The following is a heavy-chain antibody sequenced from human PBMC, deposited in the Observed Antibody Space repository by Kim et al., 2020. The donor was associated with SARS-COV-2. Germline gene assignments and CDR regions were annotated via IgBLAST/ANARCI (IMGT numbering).Heavy chain of an antibody. Sequence: SQTLSLTCAISGDSVSSNSTSWNWIRQSPSRGLEWLGRTYYRSKWFNDYAVSVKSRITIIPDTSKNQLSLQLNSLTPDDTAVYYCSRAISSSIWGQGTLVTVSS. CDR2: TYYRSKWFN. CDR1: GDSVSSNSTS. J-gene: IGHJ4*02. CDR3: SRAISSSI. V-gene: IGHV6-1*01.